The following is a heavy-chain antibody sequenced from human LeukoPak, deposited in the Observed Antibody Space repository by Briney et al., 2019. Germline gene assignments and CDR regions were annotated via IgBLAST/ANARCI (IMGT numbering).Heavy chain of an antibody. V-gene: IGHV3-74*01. CDR2: IDRDGSRI. Sequence: GGSLRLSCAVSGFTFSSYWMHWVRQAPGKGLVWVSRIDRDGSRINYADSVKGRFTISRDNGKNTLFLQMNSLRAEDAAVYYCVRGNDYGGPHYWSQGTLVTVSS. D-gene: IGHD4-23*01. CDR3: VRGNDYGGPHY. J-gene: IGHJ4*02. CDR1: GFTFSSYW.